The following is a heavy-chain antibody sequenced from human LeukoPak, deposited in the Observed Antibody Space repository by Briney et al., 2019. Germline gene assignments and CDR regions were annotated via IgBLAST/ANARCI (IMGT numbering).Heavy chain of an antibody. V-gene: IGHV4-61*01. CDR3: ARDSSIAAHYFDY. CDR1: GGSVSSGSYY. CDR2: IDYSGSA. J-gene: IGHJ4*02. Sequence: SQTLSLTCIVSGGSVSSGSYYWSWIRQPPGKELEWIGYIDYSGSAKYNPSLKSRVTISVDTSKNQFSLKLSSVTAADTAVYFCARDSSIAAHYFDYWGQGTQVTVSS. D-gene: IGHD6-6*01.